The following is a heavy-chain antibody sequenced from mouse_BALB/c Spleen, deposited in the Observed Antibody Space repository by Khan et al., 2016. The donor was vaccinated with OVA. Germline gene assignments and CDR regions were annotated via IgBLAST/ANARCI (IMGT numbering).Heavy chain of an antibody. CDR2: IDPFSGDT. CDR3: TRQGYVAWFTY. D-gene: IGHD2-2*01. J-gene: IGHJ3*01. Sequence: VQLKQSGPELMKPGASVKISCKASGYSFTSYYIHWVMESHGKSLEWIGYIDPFSGDTTYNQKFKGKATLTVDKSSSTAYILLSNLTSEDSAVYYCTRQGYVAWFTYWGQGTLVTVSA. CDR1: GYSFTSYY. V-gene: IGHV1S135*01.